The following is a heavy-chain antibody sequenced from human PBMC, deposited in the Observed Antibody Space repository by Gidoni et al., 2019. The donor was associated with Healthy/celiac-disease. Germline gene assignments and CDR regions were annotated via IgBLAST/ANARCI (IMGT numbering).Heavy chain of an antibody. CDR3: ARGLPVAVDY. Sequence: QVQLQQWGAGLLKPSETLSLTCAVYGGSFSGYYWSWIRQPPGKGLEWIGEIDHSGSTNYNPSLKSRVTISVDTSKNQFSLKLSSVTAADTAVYYCARGLPVAVDYWGQGTLVTVSS. J-gene: IGHJ4*02. CDR1: GGSFSGYY. D-gene: IGHD6-19*01. V-gene: IGHV4-34*01. CDR2: IDHSGST.